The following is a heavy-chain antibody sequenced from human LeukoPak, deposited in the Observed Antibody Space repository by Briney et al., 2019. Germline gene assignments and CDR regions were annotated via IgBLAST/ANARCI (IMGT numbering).Heavy chain of an antibody. V-gene: IGHV1-69*01. CDR3: ARHTGEYQLPLGWFDP. J-gene: IGHJ5*02. D-gene: IGHD2-2*01. CDR1: GGTFSSYA. Sequence: SVKVSCKASGGTFSSYAISWVRQAPGQGLEWMGGIIPIFGTANYAQKFQGRVTITADESTSTAYMELSSLRAADTALYYCARHTGEYQLPLGWFDPWGQGTLVTVSS. CDR2: IIPIFGTA.